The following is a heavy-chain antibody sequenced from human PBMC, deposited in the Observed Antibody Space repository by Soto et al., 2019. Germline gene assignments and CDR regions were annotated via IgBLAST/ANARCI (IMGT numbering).Heavy chain of an antibody. CDR1: GGSFSGYY. Sequence: SETLSLTCAVYGGSFSGYYWSWIRQPPGKGLEWIGEINHSGSTNYNPSLKSRVTISVDTSKNQFSLKLSSVTAADTAVYYCARGRGKYYGSGSYYDYWGQGTLVTVSS. D-gene: IGHD3-10*01. V-gene: IGHV4-34*01. J-gene: IGHJ4*02. CDR3: ARGRGKYYGSGSYYDY. CDR2: INHSGST.